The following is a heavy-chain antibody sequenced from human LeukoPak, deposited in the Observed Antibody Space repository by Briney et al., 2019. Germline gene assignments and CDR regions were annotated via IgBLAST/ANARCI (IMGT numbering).Heavy chain of an antibody. Sequence: GESLKISCKGSGYSFTSYWIGWVRQAPGKGLEWVANIKQDGSEKYYVDSVKGRFTISRDNAKNSLYLQMNSLRAEDTALYYCAKGSGVRGVDHYYGMDVWGQGTTVTVSS. V-gene: IGHV3-7*03. J-gene: IGHJ6*02. CDR2: IKQDGSEK. D-gene: IGHD3-10*01. CDR1: GYSFTSYW. CDR3: AKGSGVRGVDHYYGMDV.